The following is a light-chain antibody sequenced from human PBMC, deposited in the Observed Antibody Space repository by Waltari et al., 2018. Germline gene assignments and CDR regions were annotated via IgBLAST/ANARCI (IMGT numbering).Light chain of an antibody. Sequence: EIVLTQSPGTLSLSLGERATPSCRASQSVSRALTLYQQKPGQAPRLLIYGASTRATGIPDRFSGSGSGTDFSLTISRLEPDDFAVYYCQHYLRLPVTFGQGTTVEI. J-gene: IGKJ1*01. CDR1: QSVSRA. CDR2: GAS. V-gene: IGKV3-20*01. CDR3: QHYLRLPVT.